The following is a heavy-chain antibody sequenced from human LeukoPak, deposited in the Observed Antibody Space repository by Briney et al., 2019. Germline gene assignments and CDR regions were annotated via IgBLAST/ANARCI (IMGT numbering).Heavy chain of an antibody. CDR3: ARHFSTYSYGLDV. CDR2: INRVGSAK. V-gene: IGHV3-7*01. J-gene: IGHJ6*02. D-gene: IGHD3-3*02. Sequence: PGGSLRLSCAASGFTFSSFWMSWVRQAPGKGLEWVANINRVGSAKYYVDSVKGRFTISRDNAENTLYLQMNSLRPEDTAVYYCARHFSTYSYGLDVWGQGTTVSVSS. CDR1: GFTFSSFW.